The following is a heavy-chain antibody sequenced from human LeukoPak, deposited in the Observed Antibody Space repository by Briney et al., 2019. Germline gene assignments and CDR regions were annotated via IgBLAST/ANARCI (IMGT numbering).Heavy chain of an antibody. J-gene: IGHJ4*02. CDR1: GFTFSNYG. V-gene: IGHV3-30*02. D-gene: IGHD2-2*01. Sequence: GGSLRLSCVASGFTFSNYGMHWVRQAPGKGLEWVAFIRYDENNIYYADSVKGRFTISRDNSKNTLYLQMNSLRAEDTAVYYCAKVGGKYCSSSGCYLDYWGQGTLVTVSA. CDR2: IRYDENNI. CDR3: AKVGGKYCSSSGCYLDY.